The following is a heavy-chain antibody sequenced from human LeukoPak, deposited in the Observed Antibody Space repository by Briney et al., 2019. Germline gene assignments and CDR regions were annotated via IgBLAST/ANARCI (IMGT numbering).Heavy chain of an antibody. V-gene: IGHV1-8*01. CDR2: MNPDSDNT. J-gene: IGHJ4*02. Sequence: ASVKVSCKASGYTFTSYNINWVRQATGQGLEWMGWMNPDSDNTGYAQKFQGRVTMTRNTSISTAYMELSSLRSEDTAVYYCATPRSLMGTDSSGWFFYWGQGTLVTVSS. D-gene: IGHD6-19*01. CDR1: GYTFTSYN. CDR3: ATPRSLMGTDSSGWFFY.